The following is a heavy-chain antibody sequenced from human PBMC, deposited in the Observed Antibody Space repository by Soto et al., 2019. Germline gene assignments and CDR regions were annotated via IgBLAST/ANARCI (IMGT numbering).Heavy chain of an antibody. V-gene: IGHV3-30-3*01. CDR1: GFTFSSYA. Sequence: QVQLVESGGGVVQPGRSLRLSCAASGFTFSSYAMHWVRQAPGKGLEWVAVISYDGSNKYYADSVKGRFTISRDNSKNTLYLQMNSLRAEDTAVYYCARSRWIQLWSSDYWGQGTLVTVSS. J-gene: IGHJ4*02. CDR2: ISYDGSNK. D-gene: IGHD5-18*01. CDR3: ARSRWIQLWSSDY.